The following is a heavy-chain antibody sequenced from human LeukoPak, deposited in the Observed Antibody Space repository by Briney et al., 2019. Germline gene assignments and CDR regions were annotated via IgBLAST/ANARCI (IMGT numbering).Heavy chain of an antibody. V-gene: IGHV1-3*03. CDR3: ARDGGSSGYYYFDY. D-gene: IGHD3-22*01. J-gene: IGHJ4*02. Sequence: ASVKVSCKASGYTFTSYAMHWVRQAPGQRLEWMGWINAGNGNTKYSREFQGRVTITRDTSASTAYMELSSLRSEDMAVYYCARDGGSSGYYYFDYWGQGTLVTVSS. CDR2: INAGNGNT. CDR1: GYTFTSYA.